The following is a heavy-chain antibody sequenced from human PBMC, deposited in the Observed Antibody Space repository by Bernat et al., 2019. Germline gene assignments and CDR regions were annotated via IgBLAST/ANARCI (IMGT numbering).Heavy chain of an antibody. V-gene: IGHV4-39*01. CDR2: IYYSGST. D-gene: IGHD3-10*01. CDR3: AKQGGRGGFRELFLIDY. J-gene: IGHJ4*02. CDR1: GGSITTDNYY. Sequence: QLQLQESGPGLVKPSETLSLTCTVSGGSITTDNYYWGWIRQPPGKGLEWIGSIYYSGSTYYNPSLKSRVTISVDTSKNQFSLYPSSVTAADTAVYYCAKQGGRGGFRELFLIDYWGQGILVTVSS.